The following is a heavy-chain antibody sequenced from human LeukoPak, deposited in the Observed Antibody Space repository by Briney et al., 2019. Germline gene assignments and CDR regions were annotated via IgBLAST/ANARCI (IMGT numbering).Heavy chain of an antibody. CDR1: GGTFSSYA. V-gene: IGHV1-69*13. D-gene: IGHD1-7*01. Sequence: SVKVSCKASGGTFSSYAISWVRQAPGQGLEWMGGIIPIFGTANYAQKFQGRVTITADESTSTAYMELSSLRSEDTAVYYCARAWDYLHYFDYWGQGTLVTVSS. CDR3: ARAWDYLHYFDY. CDR2: IIPIFGTA. J-gene: IGHJ4*02.